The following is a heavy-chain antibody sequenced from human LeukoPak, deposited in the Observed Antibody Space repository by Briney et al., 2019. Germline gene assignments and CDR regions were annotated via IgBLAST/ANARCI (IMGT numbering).Heavy chain of an antibody. D-gene: IGHD3-16*01. CDR2: ISYDGSNK. V-gene: IGHV3-30-3*01. CDR1: GFTFSSYA. J-gene: IGHJ4*02. Sequence: GKSLRLSCAASGFTFSSYAMHWVRQAPGKGLEWVAVISYDGSNKYYADSVKGRFTISRDNSKNTLYLQMNSLRAEDTAVYYCARGFGLFDYWGQGTLVTVSS. CDR3: ARGFGLFDY.